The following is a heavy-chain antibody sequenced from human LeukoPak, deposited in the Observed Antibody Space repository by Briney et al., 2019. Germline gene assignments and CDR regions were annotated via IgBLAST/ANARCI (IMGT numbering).Heavy chain of an antibody. J-gene: IGHJ5*02. CDR3: ARSGSSERPINWFDP. Sequence: SETLSLTCTVSGGSISSGSYYWSWIRQPAGKGLEWIGRIYTSGSTNYNPSLKSRVTISVDTSKNQFSLKLRSVTAADTAVYYCARSGSSERPINWFDPWGQGTLVTVSS. V-gene: IGHV4-61*02. D-gene: IGHD2-15*01. CDR1: GGSISSGSYY. CDR2: IYTSGST.